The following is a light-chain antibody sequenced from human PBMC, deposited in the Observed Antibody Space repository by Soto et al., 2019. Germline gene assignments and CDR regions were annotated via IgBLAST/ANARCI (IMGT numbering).Light chain of an antibody. V-gene: IGLV2-8*01. J-gene: IGLJ1*01. CDR2: EVN. CDR1: SSDVGGYKY. Sequence: QSVLTQPPSASGSPGQSVTISCTGTSSDVGGYKYVSWYQQHPGKAPKLMIFEVNKRPPGVPDRFSGSKSGNTASLTVSGLQAEDEADYYCSSYAGINNLGVFGTGTKLTVL. CDR3: SSYAGINNLGV.